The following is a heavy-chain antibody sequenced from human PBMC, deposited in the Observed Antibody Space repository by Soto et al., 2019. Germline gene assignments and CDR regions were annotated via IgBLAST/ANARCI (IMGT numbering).Heavy chain of an antibody. CDR1: GFTVNTNY. CDR3: ARYFDAFDM. Sequence: GGSLRLSCAASGFTVNTNYINWVRQAPGKGLEWVSVIYSGGSTNYADSVRGRFTISRDNSKNTLYLQMNSLRAEDTAMYYCARYFDAFDMWGQGTMVTVSS. V-gene: IGHV3-53*01. CDR2: IYSGGST. J-gene: IGHJ3*02.